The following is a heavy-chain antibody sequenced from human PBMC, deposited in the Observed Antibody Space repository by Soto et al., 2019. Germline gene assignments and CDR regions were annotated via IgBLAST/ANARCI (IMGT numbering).Heavy chain of an antibody. CDR2: FDPEDGET. J-gene: IGHJ5*02. CDR3: ASSIYCSSTSCYRADWFDP. CDR1: GYTLTELS. V-gene: IGHV1-24*01. D-gene: IGHD2-2*02. Sequence: QVQLVQSGAEVKKPGASVKVSCKVSGYTLTELSMHWVRQAPGKGLEWMGGFDPEDGETIYAQKFQGRVTMTEDTSTDHAYMEMSSMRSEETAVYYCASSIYCSSTSCYRADWFDPWGQGTLVTVSS.